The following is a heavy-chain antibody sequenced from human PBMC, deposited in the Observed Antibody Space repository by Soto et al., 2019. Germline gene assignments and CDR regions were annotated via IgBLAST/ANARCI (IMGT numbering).Heavy chain of an antibody. V-gene: IGHV5-10-1*01. CDR2: IDPSDSYT. D-gene: IGHD3-10*01. Sequence: PGESRKISCKGSGYSFTSYWISWVRQMPGKGLEWMGRIDPSDSYTNYSPSFQGHVTISADKSISTAYLQWSSLKASDTAMYYCARSARGYYYYYGMDVWGQGTTVTVSS. CDR3: ARSARGYYYYYGMDV. J-gene: IGHJ6*02. CDR1: GYSFTSYW.